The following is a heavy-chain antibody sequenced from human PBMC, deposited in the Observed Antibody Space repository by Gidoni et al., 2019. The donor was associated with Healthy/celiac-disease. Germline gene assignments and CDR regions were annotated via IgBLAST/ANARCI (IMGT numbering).Heavy chain of an antibody. CDR2: ISAYNGNT. CDR1: GYTFTSYG. J-gene: IGHJ6*02. D-gene: IGHD3-3*01. V-gene: IGHV1-18*01. CDR3: ARDPGPYDFWSGYYYYYYGMDV. Sequence: QVQLVQSGAEVKKPGASVTVSCKASGYTFTSYGISWVRQAPGQGLEWMGWISAYNGNTNYAQKLQGRVTMTTDTSTSTAYMELRSLRSDDTAVYYCARDPGPYDFWSGYYYYYYGMDVWGQGTTVTVSS.